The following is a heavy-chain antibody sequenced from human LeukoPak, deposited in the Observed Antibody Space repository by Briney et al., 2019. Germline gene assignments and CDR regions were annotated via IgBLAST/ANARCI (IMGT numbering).Heavy chain of an antibody. Sequence: SETLSLTCTVSGGSISIYYWNWIRQPAGKGLEWIGRIYTSGSTKYNPSLKSRVTMSVDTSKNQFSLELSSVTAADTAVYYCARDRFDDSSGYYYHYYYYMDVWGKGTTVTVSS. CDR2: IYTSGST. J-gene: IGHJ6*03. D-gene: IGHD3-22*01. CDR3: ARDRFDDSSGYYYHYYYYMDV. V-gene: IGHV4-4*07. CDR1: GGSISIYY.